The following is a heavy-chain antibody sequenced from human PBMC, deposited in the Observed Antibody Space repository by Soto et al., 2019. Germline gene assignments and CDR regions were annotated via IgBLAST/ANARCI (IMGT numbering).Heavy chain of an antibody. CDR2: IYYSGNT. CDR1: GYSISNYY. V-gene: IGHV4-59*01. J-gene: IGHJ3*02. Sequence: QVQLQESGPGLVKPSETLSLTCTVSGYSISNYYWSWIRQPPGKGLEWIGYIYYSGNTDYNPSLKGRVSISVDTSKNQFSLKLTSVTTADTAVYYCTNLGALDDASDIWGQGTMVTFSS. D-gene: IGHD3-16*01. CDR3: TNLGALDDASDI.